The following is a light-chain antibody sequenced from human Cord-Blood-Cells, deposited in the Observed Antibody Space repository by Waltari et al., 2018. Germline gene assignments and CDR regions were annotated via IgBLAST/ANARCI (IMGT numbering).Light chain of an antibody. CDR2: LGS. J-gene: IGKJ2*01. Sequence: DIVMTQSLLPLPVTPGEPASISCRSSQSLLHSNGYNYLGRYLQKPGQSPQLLINLGSKRASGVPEGFSGSGSSTDFTPKISSVEAEDVGVYYSMQALQTPYTFGQGTKLEIK. V-gene: IGKV2-28*01. CDR3: MQALQTPYT. CDR1: QSLLHSNGYNY.